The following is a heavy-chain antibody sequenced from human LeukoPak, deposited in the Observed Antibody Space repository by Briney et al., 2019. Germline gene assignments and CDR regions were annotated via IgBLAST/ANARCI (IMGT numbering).Heavy chain of an antibody. CDR2: ISSSSSYI. D-gene: IGHD3-22*01. Sequence: GGSLRLSCAASGFTFSSYSMNWVRQAPGKGLEWVSSISSSSSYIYYADSVKGRFTISRDNAKNSLYLQMNSLRAEDTAVYYCARLDYYYDSSGYYYDDDYWGQGTLVTVSS. CDR1: GFTFSSYS. CDR3: ARLDYYYDSSGYYYDDDY. V-gene: IGHV3-21*01. J-gene: IGHJ4*02.